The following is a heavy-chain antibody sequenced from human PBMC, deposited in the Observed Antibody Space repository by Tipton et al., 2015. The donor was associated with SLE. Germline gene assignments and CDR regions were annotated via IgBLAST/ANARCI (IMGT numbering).Heavy chain of an antibody. CDR3: PRPYGSGSFQLDY. CDR2: IDPSDSYT. CDR1: GYSFTSYW. Sequence: VQLVQSGAEVKKPGESLRISCKGSGYSFTSYWIGWVRQMPGKGLEWMGRIDPSDSYTNYSPSFQGHVTISADKSISTAYLQWSSLKASDTAVYYCPRPYGSGSFQLDYWGQGTLVTVSS. J-gene: IGHJ4*02. D-gene: IGHD3-10*01. V-gene: IGHV5-10-1*01.